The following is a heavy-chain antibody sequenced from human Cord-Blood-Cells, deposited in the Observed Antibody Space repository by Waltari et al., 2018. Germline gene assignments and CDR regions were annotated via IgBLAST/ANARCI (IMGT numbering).Heavy chain of an antibody. CDR2: IVVGSGNT. J-gene: IGHJ3*02. CDR1: GFTFTSSA. V-gene: IGHV1-58*01. CDR3: AASEVVTAMNAFDI. D-gene: IGHD2-21*02. Sequence: QMQLVQSGPEVKKPGTSVKVSCKASGFTFTSSAVQWVRQARGQRLEWIGWIVVGSGNTNYAQKFQERVTITRDMSTSTAYMGLSSLRSEDTAVYYCAASEVVTAMNAFDIWGQGTMVTVSS.